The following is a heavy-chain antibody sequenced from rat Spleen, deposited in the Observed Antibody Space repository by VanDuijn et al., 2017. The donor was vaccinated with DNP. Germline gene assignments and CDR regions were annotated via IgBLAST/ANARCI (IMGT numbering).Heavy chain of an antibody. CDR2: ISYDGSST. Sequence: EVQLVESGGGLVQPGRSMKLSCAASGFTFSNYDMAWVRQAPTKGLEWVASISYDGSSTYYRDSVKGRFTISRDNAKSTLYLQMDSLRSEDTATYYCTTVRRVFAYWGQGTLVTVSS. J-gene: IGHJ3*01. CDR3: TTVRRVFAY. V-gene: IGHV5-20*01. D-gene: IGHD1-11*01. CDR1: GFTFSNYD.